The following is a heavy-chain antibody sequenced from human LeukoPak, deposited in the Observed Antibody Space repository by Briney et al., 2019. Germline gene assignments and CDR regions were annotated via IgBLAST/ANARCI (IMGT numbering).Heavy chain of an antibody. Sequence: GGSLRLSCVASGFTFSTYAMSWVRQAPGKGLEWVSVISGSGGSTYYADSVKGRFTISRDNSKNTLYLQMNSLRAEDTAVYYCAKTSGTNWFDPWGQGTLVTVSS. CDR2: ISGSGGST. CDR3: AKTSGTNWFDP. D-gene: IGHD3-10*01. CDR1: GFTFSTYA. V-gene: IGHV3-23*01. J-gene: IGHJ5*02.